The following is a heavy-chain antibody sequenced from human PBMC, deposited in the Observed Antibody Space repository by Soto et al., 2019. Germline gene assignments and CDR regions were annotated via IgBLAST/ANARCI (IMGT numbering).Heavy chain of an antibody. CDR1: GFTFSSYA. Sequence: GGSLRLSCAASGFTFSSYAMHWVRQAPGKGLEWVAVISYDGSNKYYADSVKGRFTISRDNSKNTLYLQMNSLRAEDTAVYYCARSQYGGYDPYYYYYGMDVWGQGTTVTVSS. CDR3: ARSQYGGYDPYYYYYGMDV. V-gene: IGHV3-30-3*01. J-gene: IGHJ6*02. CDR2: ISYDGSNK. D-gene: IGHD5-12*01.